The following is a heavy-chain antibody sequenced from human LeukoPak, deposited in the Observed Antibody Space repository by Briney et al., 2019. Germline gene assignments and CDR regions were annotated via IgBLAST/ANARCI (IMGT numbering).Heavy chain of an antibody. CDR1: GYTFTGYY. D-gene: IGHD6-13*01. V-gene: IGHV1-2*02. CDR3: ARGEGSSIDY. J-gene: IGHJ4*02. CDR2: INTDSGGT. Sequence: ASVKVSCKASGYTFTGYYMHWVRQAPGQGLEWMVWINTDSGGTNYAQKFQGRVTMTIDTSISTAYLELTRLTSDDTAVYYCARGEGSSIDYRGQGTLVTVSS.